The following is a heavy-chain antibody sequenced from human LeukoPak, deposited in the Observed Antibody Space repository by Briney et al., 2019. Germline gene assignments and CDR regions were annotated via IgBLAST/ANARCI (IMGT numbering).Heavy chain of an antibody. J-gene: IGHJ4*02. D-gene: IGHD6-6*01. CDR2: ISSSSYI. V-gene: IGHV3-21*01. CDR3: ARDFSSSSFDY. CDR1: GFTFSSYS. Sequence: PGGSLRLSCAASGFTFSSYSMNWVRQAPGKGLEWVSSISSSSYIYYADSVKGRFTISRDNAKNSLYLQMNSLRAEDTAVYYCARDFSSSSFDYWGQGTLVTVSS.